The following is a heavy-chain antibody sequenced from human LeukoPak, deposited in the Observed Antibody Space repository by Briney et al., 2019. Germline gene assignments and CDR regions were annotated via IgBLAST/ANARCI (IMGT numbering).Heavy chain of an antibody. CDR3: AKDQAGGWFVDY. Sequence: GGSLRLSCAASGFTFSSYAMSWVRQAPGKGLEWVSAISGSGVSIYYADSVKGRFTISRDNSKNTLYLQLNSLRAEDTAVYYCAKDQAGGWFVDYWGQGTLVTVSS. J-gene: IGHJ4*02. V-gene: IGHV3-23*01. CDR1: GFTFSSYA. CDR2: ISGSGVSI. D-gene: IGHD6-19*01.